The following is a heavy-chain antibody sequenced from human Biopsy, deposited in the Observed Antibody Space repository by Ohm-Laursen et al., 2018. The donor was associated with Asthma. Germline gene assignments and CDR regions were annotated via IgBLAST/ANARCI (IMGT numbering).Heavy chain of an antibody. V-gene: IGHV4-30-2*01. Sequence: TLSLTWAVSGGSISSGGYWTWIRQPPGKGLEWIGYISHSGSTYFNPSLKSRVTISLDRTKSQFSLKLSSVTAADTALYYCARAQAAQYYYGMDVWGQGTTVSVSS. CDR3: ARAQAAQYYYGMDV. D-gene: IGHD6-6*01. CDR2: ISHSGST. CDR1: GGSISSGGY. J-gene: IGHJ6*02.